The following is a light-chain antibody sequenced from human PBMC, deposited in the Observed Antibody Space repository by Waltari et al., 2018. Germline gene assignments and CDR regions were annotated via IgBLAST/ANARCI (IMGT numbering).Light chain of an antibody. CDR1: ASNIGSYN. V-gene: IGLV1-47*01. CDR3: AAWDDILTAWV. Sequence: QSGLTQSPSASGTPGQGVTISCSGGASNIGSYNVYWYQQLPGTAPKLLIYRDDRRPSGGPARCSGSKAVTSASLTISGLRSEDAADYYCAAWDDILTAWVFGGGTKLTVL. CDR2: RDD. J-gene: IGLJ3*02.